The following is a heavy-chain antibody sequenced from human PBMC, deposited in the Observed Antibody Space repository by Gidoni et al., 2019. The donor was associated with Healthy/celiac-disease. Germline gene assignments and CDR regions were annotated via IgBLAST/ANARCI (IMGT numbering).Heavy chain of an antibody. CDR2: ISGSGGST. CDR1: GFTFSSYA. V-gene: IGHV3-23*01. Sequence: EVQLLESGGGLVQPGGSLRLSCAASGFTFSSYAMSWVRQAPGKGLEWVSAISGSGGSTYYADSVKGRYTISRDNSKNTLYLKMNSLRAEDTAVYYCAKDRWTSSAYYGMDVWGQGTTVTVSS. D-gene: IGHD2-2*01. CDR3: AKDRWTSSAYYGMDV. J-gene: IGHJ6*02.